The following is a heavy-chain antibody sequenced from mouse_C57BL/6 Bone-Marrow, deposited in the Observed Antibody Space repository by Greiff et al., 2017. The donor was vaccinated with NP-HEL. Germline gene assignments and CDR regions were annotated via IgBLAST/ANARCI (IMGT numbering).Heavy chain of an antibody. CDR1: GYTFTSYW. Sequence: QVQLQQPGAELVKPGASVKLSCKASGYTFTSYWMQWVKQRPGQGLEWIGEIDPSDSYTNYNQKFKGKATLTLDTSSSTAYMQLSSLTSEDSAVYDCARDYYYGSTDYWGQGTTLTVSS. J-gene: IGHJ2*01. CDR2: IDPSDSYT. V-gene: IGHV1-50*01. D-gene: IGHD1-1*01. CDR3: ARDYYYGSTDY.